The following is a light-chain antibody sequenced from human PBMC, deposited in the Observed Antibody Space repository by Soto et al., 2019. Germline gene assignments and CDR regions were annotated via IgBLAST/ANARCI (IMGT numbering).Light chain of an antibody. V-gene: IGKV3-20*01. CDR1: QSVRSSY. CDR3: QQYGTSPRT. Sequence: EIVLTQSPGTLSLSPGERATLSCRASQSVRSSYLAWYQQKLGQAPRLLIYGVSNRATGIPDRFSGSGSVTEFTLTISRLESEDFAVYYCQQYGTSPRTFGQGTKVEIK. J-gene: IGKJ1*01. CDR2: GVS.